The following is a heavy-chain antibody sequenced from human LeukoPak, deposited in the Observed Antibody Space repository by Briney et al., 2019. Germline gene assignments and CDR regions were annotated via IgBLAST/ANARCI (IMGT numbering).Heavy chain of an antibody. J-gene: IGHJ3*02. CDR3: ARAEDWNYVGAFDI. Sequence: ASVKVSSKASGYTFTGYYRHWVRQAPGQGLEWMGWINPNSGGTNYAQKFQGRVTMTRDTSISTAYMELSRLRSDDTAVYYCARAEDWNYVGAFDICFQGTMVTVSS. V-gene: IGHV1-2*02. CDR1: GYTFTGYY. D-gene: IGHD1-7*01. CDR2: INPNSGGT.